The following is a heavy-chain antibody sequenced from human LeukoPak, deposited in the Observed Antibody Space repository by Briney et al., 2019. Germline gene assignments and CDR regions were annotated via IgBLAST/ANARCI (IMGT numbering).Heavy chain of an antibody. D-gene: IGHD2-15*01. J-gene: IGHJ6*03. CDR1: GGSFSGYY. V-gene: IGHV4-34*01. CDR3: ARLGYCSGGSCYYYYYMDV. Sequence: TSETLSLTCAVYGGSFSGYYWSWIRQPPGKGLEWIGEINHSGSTNYNPSLKSRVTISVDTSKNQFSLKLSSVTAADTAAYYSARLGYCSGGSCYYYYYMDVWGKGTTVTVSS. CDR2: INHSGST.